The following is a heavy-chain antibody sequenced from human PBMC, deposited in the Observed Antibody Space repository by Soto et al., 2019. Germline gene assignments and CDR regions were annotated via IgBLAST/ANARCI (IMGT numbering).Heavy chain of an antibody. V-gene: IGHV1-18*04. CDR3: ARLGGDIVVVVAALKPYYYYYGMDA. J-gene: IGHJ6*02. CDR2: ISAYNGNT. Sequence: ASVKVSCKASGYTFTSYGISWVRQAPGQGLEWMGWISAYNGNTNYAQKLQGRVTMTTDTSTSTAYMELRSLRSDDTAVYYCARLGGDIVVVVAALKPYYYYYGMDAWGQGTTVTVSS. CDR1: GYTFTSYG. D-gene: IGHD2-15*01.